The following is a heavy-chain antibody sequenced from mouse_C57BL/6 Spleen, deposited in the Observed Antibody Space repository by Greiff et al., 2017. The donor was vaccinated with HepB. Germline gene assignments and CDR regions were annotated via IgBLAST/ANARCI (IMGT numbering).Heavy chain of an antibody. J-gene: IGHJ2*01. CDR1: GFTFSSYG. Sequence: EVMLVESGGDLVKPGGSLKFPCAASGFTFSSYGMSWVRQTPDKRLEWVATISSGGSNTYYPDSVKGRFTISRDNAKNTLYLQMSSLKSEDTAMYYCAREGYWGQGTTLTVSS. CDR2: ISSGGSNT. CDR3: AREGY. V-gene: IGHV5-6*01.